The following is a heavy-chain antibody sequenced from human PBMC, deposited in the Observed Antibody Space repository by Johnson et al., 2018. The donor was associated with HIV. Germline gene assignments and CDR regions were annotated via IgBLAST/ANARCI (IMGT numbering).Heavy chain of an antibody. D-gene: IGHD2-2*01. CDR3: ARRCSSSSCSHGAFDI. CDR2: LYRRVST. Sequence: EVQLVESGGGLVQPGGSLRLSCAAAGFTVISNYMSWVRQAPGMGLEWVSVLYRRVSTYYAYPVQCLFSISRDNSKNTLYLQMNSLRAEDTAVYYCARRCSSSSCSHGAFDIWGQGTMVTVSS. CDR1: GFTVISNY. J-gene: IGHJ3*02. V-gene: IGHV3-66*04.